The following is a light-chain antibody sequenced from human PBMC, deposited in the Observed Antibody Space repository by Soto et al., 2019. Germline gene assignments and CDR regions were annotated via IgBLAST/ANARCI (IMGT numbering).Light chain of an antibody. J-gene: IGKJ4*01. CDR3: QQRYCTPPRT. Sequence: DIQMTQSPSSLSASVGDRVTITCRASQSISSYLNWYQQKPGKAPKLLIYAASSLQSGVPSRFSGSGSGTAFTLTTSSLQHADFATSYCQQRYCTPPRTFGGGTKVDIK. V-gene: IGKV1-39*01. CDR2: AAS. CDR1: QSISSY.